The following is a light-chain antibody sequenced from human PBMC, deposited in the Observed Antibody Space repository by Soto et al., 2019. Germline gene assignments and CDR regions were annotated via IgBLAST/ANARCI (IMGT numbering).Light chain of an antibody. J-gene: IGKJ1*01. CDR2: GAS. V-gene: IGKV3-15*01. CDR1: QSVSSN. CDR3: QQYNNWPRT. Sequence: EIVMTQSPATLSVSPGERATLSCMASQSVSSNLAWYQQKPGQAPRLLIYGASTRATGIPARFSGSGSGTEFTLTISSLQSEDFEVYYCQQYNNWPRTFGQGTTVDIK.